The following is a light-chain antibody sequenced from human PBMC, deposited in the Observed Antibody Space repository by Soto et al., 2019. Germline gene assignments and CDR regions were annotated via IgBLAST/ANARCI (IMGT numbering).Light chain of an antibody. J-gene: IGLJ3*02. Sequence: QSVLTQPASVSGSPGQSITISCTGTSSDIGGYNYVSWYQQHPGKAPKLMIYEVSNRPSGVSNRFSGSKSGNTASLTISGLQTDDEADYYCCSYTSTTAWVFGGGTKLTVL. CDR3: CSYTSTTAWV. CDR2: EVS. V-gene: IGLV2-14*01. CDR1: SSDIGGYNY.